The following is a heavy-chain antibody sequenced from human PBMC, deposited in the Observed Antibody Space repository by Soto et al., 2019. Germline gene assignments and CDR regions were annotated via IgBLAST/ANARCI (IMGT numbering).Heavy chain of an antibody. V-gene: IGHV4-59*12. D-gene: IGHD6-13*01. CDR3: ARYSSNWFQTEGMDV. Sequence: SETLSLTCTVSGGSISSYYWSWIRQPPGKGLEWIGYNYYSGSTNYNPSLKSRVTMSVDTSKKQFSLKLTSVTAADTAVYYCARYSSNWFQTEGMDVWGQGTTVTVSS. CDR2: NYYSGST. J-gene: IGHJ6*02. CDR1: GGSISSYY.